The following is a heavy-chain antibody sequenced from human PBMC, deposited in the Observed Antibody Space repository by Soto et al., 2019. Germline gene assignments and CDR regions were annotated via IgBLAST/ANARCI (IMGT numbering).Heavy chain of an antibody. CDR3: ARRSSSWYGSAFDI. Sequence: QVQLVQSGAAVKKPGASVKVSCKASGYTFTSYAMHWVRQAPGQRLEWMGWINAGNGNTKYSQKFQGRVTITRDTSASTAYMELSSLRSEDTAVYYCARRSSSWYGSAFDIWGQGTMVTVSS. D-gene: IGHD6-13*01. V-gene: IGHV1-3*01. J-gene: IGHJ3*02. CDR2: INAGNGNT. CDR1: GYTFTSYA.